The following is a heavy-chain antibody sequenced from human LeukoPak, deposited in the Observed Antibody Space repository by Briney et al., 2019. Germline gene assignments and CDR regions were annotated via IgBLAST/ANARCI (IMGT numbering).Heavy chain of an antibody. CDR1: GYTFTIYG. CDR3: ARDCIGCHGFDY. CDR2: VSAYADNT. J-gene: IGHJ4*02. V-gene: IGHV1-18*01. Sequence: ASVKVSCKASGYTFTIYGISWVRQAPGQGLEWMGWVSAYADNTNYVQKLQGRVTMTTDTSTSTAYMELRSLISDDTAVYYCARDCIGCHGFDYWGQGTLVTVSS. D-gene: IGHD2-15*01.